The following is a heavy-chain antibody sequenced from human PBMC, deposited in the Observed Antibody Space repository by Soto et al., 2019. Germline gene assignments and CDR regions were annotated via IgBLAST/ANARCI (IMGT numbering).Heavy chain of an antibody. CDR3: ASALGGNYYDSSPGAFDI. Sequence: SVKVSCKASGGTFSSYAISWVRQAPGQGLEWMGGIIPIFGTAIYAQKFQGRVTITADESTSTAYMELSSLRSEDTAVYYCASALGGNYYDSSPGAFDIWGQGTMVTVSS. J-gene: IGHJ3*02. D-gene: IGHD3-22*01. V-gene: IGHV1-69*13. CDR2: IIPIFGTA. CDR1: GGTFSSYA.